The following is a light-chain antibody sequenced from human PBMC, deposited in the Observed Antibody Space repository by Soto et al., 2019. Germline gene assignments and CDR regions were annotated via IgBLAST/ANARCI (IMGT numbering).Light chain of an antibody. J-gene: IGKJ1*01. CDR1: QSIRSY. V-gene: IGKV1-39*01. CDR2: DAS. Sequence: DIQLTQSPSSLSASVGDKVTITCRASQSIRSYLNWVQQKPGKAPKLLIYDASSLQTGVPSRFSGSGSGTEFSLTISSLQPEDFATYYCQQSYSTPPWTFAQGSKAAIK. CDR3: QQSYSTPPWT.